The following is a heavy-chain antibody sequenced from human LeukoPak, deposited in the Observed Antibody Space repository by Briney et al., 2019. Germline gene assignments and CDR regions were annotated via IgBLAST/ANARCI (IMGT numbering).Heavy chain of an antibody. CDR1: GFTFSSYW. D-gene: IGHD2-15*01. CDR2: IKQDGSEK. J-gene: IGHJ4*02. CDR3: ARDGGLCSGGSCYDY. Sequence: GGSLRLSCAASGFTFSSYWMSWVRQAPGKGLKWVANIKQDGSEKYYVDSVKGRFTISRDNAKNSLYLQMNSLRAEDTGVYYCARDGGLCSGGSCYDYWGQGTLVTVSS. V-gene: IGHV3-7*01.